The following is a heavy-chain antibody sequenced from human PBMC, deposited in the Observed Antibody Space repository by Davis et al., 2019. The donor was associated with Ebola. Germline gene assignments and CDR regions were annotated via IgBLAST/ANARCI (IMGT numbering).Heavy chain of an antibody. V-gene: IGHV1-69*13. CDR1: GGTFSSYA. CDR3: ARILGYCTGGVCYYYYYGMDV. J-gene: IGHJ6*02. D-gene: IGHD2-8*02. CDR2: IIPIFGTA. Sequence: SVKVSCKASGGTFSSYAISWVRQAPGQGLEWMGGIIPIFGTANYAQKFQGRVTITADESTSTAYMELSSLRSEDTAVYYCARILGYCTGGVCYYYYYGMDVWGQGTTVTVSS.